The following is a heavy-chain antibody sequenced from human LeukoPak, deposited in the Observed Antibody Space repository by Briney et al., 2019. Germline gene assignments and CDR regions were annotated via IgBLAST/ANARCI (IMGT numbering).Heavy chain of an antibody. CDR1: GFTFSDYY. J-gene: IGHJ4*02. Sequence: GGSLRLSCAASGFTFSDYYMSWLRQAPGKGLEWVSYISSSGSTIYYADSVKGRFTISRDNAKNSLCLQMNSLRAEDTAVYYCARVGKTYYDFWSGYFFDYWGQGTLVTVSS. D-gene: IGHD3-3*01. CDR2: ISSSGSTI. CDR3: ARVGKTYYDFWSGYFFDY. V-gene: IGHV3-11*04.